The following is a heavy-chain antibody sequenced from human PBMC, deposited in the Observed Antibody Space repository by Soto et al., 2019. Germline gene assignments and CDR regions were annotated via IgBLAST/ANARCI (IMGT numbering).Heavy chain of an antibody. D-gene: IGHD6-19*01. CDR1: GFSFSKFA. Sequence: GVTLRLSFSASGFSFSKFAMHWVRQAPGKGMERVAVIWFDGSTRDYAYSVKGRFTVSRDNSENTLTLQMNNLRAEDTSVYYCAREGDSSAYPVYFDSWGQGTVVTVSS. CDR2: IWFDGSTR. V-gene: IGHV3-33*01. J-gene: IGHJ4*02. CDR3: AREGDSSAYPVYFDS.